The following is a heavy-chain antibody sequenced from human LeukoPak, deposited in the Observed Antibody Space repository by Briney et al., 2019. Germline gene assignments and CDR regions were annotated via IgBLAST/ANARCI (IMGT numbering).Heavy chain of an antibody. CDR2: IYYSGST. V-gene: IGHV4-59*01. D-gene: IGHD5-18*01. Sequence: TSETLSLTCTVSGGSISSYYWSWIRQPPGKGLEWIGYIYYSGSTNYNPSLKSRVTISVDTSKTQFSLKLSSVTAADTAVYYCARDGYSYGYDYWGQGTLVTVSS. J-gene: IGHJ4*02. CDR3: ARDGYSYGYDY. CDR1: GGSISSYY.